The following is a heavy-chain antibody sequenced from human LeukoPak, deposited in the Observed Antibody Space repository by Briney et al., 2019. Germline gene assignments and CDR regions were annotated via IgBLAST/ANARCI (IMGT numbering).Heavy chain of an antibody. CDR3: ARDLVVAVAGQTYFDY. V-gene: IGHV3-73*01. J-gene: IGHJ4*02. CDR1: GYTFSDSA. D-gene: IGHD6-19*01. Sequence: QSGGSLRLSCAASGYTFSDSAIHWVRQASGKGLEWVGRIRSKANNYAIVYGASVKGRFTISRDNAKNSLYLQMNSLRAEDTAVYYCARDLVVAVAGQTYFDYWGQGTLVTVSS. CDR2: IRSKANNYAI.